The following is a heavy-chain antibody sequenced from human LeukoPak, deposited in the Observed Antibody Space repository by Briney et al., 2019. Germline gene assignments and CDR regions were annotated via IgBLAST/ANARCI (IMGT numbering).Heavy chain of an antibody. CDR2: IYYSGST. CDR1: GVSFNGYY. V-gene: IGHV4-34*09. D-gene: IGHD3-10*01. Sequence: PSETLSLTCAVYGVSFNGYYWSWVRQPPGKGLEWIGYIYYSGSTYYNPSLKSRVTISVDTSKNQFSLKLSSVTAADTAVYYCASTQMKLLWFGELGFDPWGQGTLVTVSS. J-gene: IGHJ5*02. CDR3: ASTQMKLLWFGELGFDP.